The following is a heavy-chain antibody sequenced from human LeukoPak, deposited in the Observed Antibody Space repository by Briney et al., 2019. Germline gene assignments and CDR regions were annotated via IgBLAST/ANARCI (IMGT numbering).Heavy chain of an antibody. CDR3: TTDAGEQYKFDP. D-gene: IGHD1-14*01. V-gene: IGHV3-15*01. Sequence: PGGSLRLSCAVSGLTFSNAWMSWVREAPGKGLEWVGRIKSKIDGGTTDYAAPVKGRFTLSRDDPKNTLYLQLNSLKTEDTAIYYCTTDAGEQYKFDPWGQGTLVTVSS. J-gene: IGHJ5*02. CDR1: GLTFSNAW. CDR2: IKSKIDGGTT.